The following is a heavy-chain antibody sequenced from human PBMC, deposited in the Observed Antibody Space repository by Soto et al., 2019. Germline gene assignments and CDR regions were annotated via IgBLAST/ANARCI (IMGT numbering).Heavy chain of an antibody. J-gene: IGHJ5*02. CDR3: TTDSPISAPQHYDYTLTFDP. CDR1: GFTFGNYW. D-gene: IGHD3-16*01. CDR2: IKGDGSAK. Sequence: GGSLRLSCAASGFTFGNYWMTRVRQAPGKGLEWVANIKGDGSAKSYLDSVRGRFTVSRDNAENSLFLQMNILRAEDTALYYCTTDSPISAPQHYDYTLTFDPWGQGALVTVSS. V-gene: IGHV3-7*05.